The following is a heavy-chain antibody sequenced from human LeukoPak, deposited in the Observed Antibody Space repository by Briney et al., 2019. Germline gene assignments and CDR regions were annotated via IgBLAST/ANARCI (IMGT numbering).Heavy chain of an antibody. CDR1: GFTFSSYG. Sequence: GGSLRLSCAASGFTFSSYGMHWVRQAPGKGLEWVAVISYDGSNKYYADSVKGRFTISRDNSKNTLYLQMNSLRAEDTAVYYCAKVPDFWSGYLYWGQGTLATVSS. V-gene: IGHV3-30*18. CDR2: ISYDGSNK. J-gene: IGHJ4*02. CDR3: AKVPDFWSGYLY. D-gene: IGHD3-3*01.